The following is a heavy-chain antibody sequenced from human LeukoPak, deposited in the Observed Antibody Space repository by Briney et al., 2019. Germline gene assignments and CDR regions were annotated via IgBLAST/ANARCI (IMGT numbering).Heavy chain of an antibody. J-gene: IGHJ4*02. Sequence: PSETLSLTCAVYGGSFSGYYWSWIRQPPGKGLEWIGEINHSGSTNYNPSPKSRVTISVDTSKNQFSLKLSSVTAADTAVYYCTRGRGRGYSGYVLVDDYWGQGTLVTVSS. CDR3: TRGRGRGYSGYVLVDDY. D-gene: IGHD5-12*01. CDR1: GGSFSGYY. V-gene: IGHV4-34*01. CDR2: INHSGST.